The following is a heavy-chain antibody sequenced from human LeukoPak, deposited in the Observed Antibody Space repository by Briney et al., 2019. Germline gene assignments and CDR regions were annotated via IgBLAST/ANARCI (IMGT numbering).Heavy chain of an antibody. Sequence: VASVTVSCKASGYTFTSYGISWVRQAPGQGREWMGWISAYNGRTNYEQKLQGRVTMTTDPSPSQAYMELRSLRSDDTAVYYCARDKWELLGRDYWGQGTLVTVSS. D-gene: IGHD1-26*01. CDR3: ARDKWELLGRDY. CDR1: GYTFTSYG. CDR2: ISAYNGRT. J-gene: IGHJ4*02. V-gene: IGHV1-18*01.